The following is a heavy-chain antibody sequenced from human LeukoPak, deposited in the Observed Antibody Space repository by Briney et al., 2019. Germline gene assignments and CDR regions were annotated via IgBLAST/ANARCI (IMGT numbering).Heavy chain of an antibody. CDR2: INPSGGIT. CDR1: GYTFTGYY. J-gene: IGHJ4*02. CDR3: ARSPYYDVSSGYYFDY. Sequence: ASVKVSCKASGYTFTGYYMHWVRQAPGQGLEWMGIINPSGGITSYAQKLQGRVTMTRDTSTSTVYMELSSLRSEDTAVYYCARSPYYDVSSGYYFDYWGQGTLVTVSS. D-gene: IGHD3-22*01. V-gene: IGHV1-46*01.